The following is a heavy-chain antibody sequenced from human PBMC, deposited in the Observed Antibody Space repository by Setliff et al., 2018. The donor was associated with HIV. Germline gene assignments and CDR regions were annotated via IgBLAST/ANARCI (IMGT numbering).Heavy chain of an antibody. J-gene: IGHJ4*02. D-gene: IGHD1-26*01. CDR1: GGSMNNYY. CDR2: IYYSGNT. CDR3: ARHRDGGTYPLDY. V-gene: IGHV4-59*08. Sequence: PSETLSLTCTVFGGSMNNYYWSWIRQPPGKGLEWIGWIYYSGNTRYNPSLKSRVTISLDTSKNRFSLQLTSVTAADTAVYYCARHRDGGTYPLDYWGQGTLVTVSS.